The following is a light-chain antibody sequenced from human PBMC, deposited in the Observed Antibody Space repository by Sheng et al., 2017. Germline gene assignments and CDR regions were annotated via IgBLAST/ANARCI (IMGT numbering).Light chain of an antibody. J-gene: IGKJ2*01. CDR3: QQSYSTPYT. Sequence: DIQMTQSPSSLSASVVDRVTITCRASQRISTYLSWYQQKPGIAPKLLIYVASNLQSGVPSRFSGSGSGTDFTLTISSLHPEDFATYFCQQSYSTPYTFGQGTKLEI. CDR2: VAS. V-gene: IGKV1-39*01. CDR1: QRISTY.